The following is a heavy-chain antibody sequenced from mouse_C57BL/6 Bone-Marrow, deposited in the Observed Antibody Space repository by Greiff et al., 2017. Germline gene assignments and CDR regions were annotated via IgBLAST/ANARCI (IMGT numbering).Heavy chain of an antibody. CDR2: IYPRSGNT. CDR1: GYTFTSYG. V-gene: IGHV1-81*01. D-gene: IGHD2-2*01. CDR3: AREGYLGFDY. J-gene: IGHJ2*01. Sequence: LMESGAELARPGASVKLSCKASGYTFTSYGISWVKQRTGQGLEWIGEIYPRSGNTYYNEKFKGKATLTADKSSSTAYMELRSLTSEDSAVYFCAREGYLGFDYWGQGTTLTVSS.